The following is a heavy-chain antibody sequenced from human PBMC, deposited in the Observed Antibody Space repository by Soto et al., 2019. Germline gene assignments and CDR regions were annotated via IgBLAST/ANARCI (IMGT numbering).Heavy chain of an antibody. J-gene: IGHJ4*02. CDR1: SGSLSGYY. CDR3: ERAPKVSGSSQTRPDF. V-gene: IGHV4-34*01. CDR2: ISQSGNT. D-gene: IGHD6-6*01. Sequence: SETLSLTCSIYSGSLSGYYWSWIRQPPGKGLEWIGEISQSGNTNYSPSLKSRVSISIDTSKKQFSLNLASVSAADTAVYYCERAPKVSGSSQTRPDFWGQGTLVT.